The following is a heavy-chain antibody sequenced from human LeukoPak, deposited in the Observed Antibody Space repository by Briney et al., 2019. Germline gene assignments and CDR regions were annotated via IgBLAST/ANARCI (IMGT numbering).Heavy chain of an antibody. CDR2: IYNDGST. Sequence: GGSLRLSCVASGFTVSSNCMSWVRQAPGKGLEWVSIIYNDGSTFYADSVKGRFTISRDNSMNTLYLQMDGLSAEDTAVYYCARDYRNGAIDYWGQGTLVTVSS. CDR3: ARDYRNGAIDY. J-gene: IGHJ4*02. CDR1: GFTVSSNC. V-gene: IGHV3-53*01. D-gene: IGHD1-1*01.